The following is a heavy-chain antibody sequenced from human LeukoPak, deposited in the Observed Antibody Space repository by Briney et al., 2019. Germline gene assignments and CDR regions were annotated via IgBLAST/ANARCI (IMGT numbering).Heavy chain of an antibody. Sequence: GASVKVSCRASGYTFNSYGISWVRQAPGQGLEWMGWISGYNGHTNYAQKLQGRVTVTTDTSTSTAYMELRSLRSDDTAVYYCARQPYSGSYYVPYYFDYWGQGTLVTVSS. D-gene: IGHD1-26*01. V-gene: IGHV1-18*01. J-gene: IGHJ4*02. CDR2: ISGYNGHT. CDR1: GYTFNSYG. CDR3: ARQPYSGSYYVPYYFDY.